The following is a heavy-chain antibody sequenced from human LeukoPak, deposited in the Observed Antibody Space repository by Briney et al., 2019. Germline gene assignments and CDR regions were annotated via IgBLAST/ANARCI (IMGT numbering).Heavy chain of an antibody. CDR2: FTGVHYAT. CDR3: TKDPNGDYIGAFDP. V-gene: IGHV3-23*01. CDR1: GFSFSSFA. J-gene: IGHJ5*02. Sequence: GGSLRLSCAASGFSFSSFAMTWVRQAPGKGLEWFSSFTGVHYATYNTDSVKARFTFSRDNAKNTLYLQMNSLRADDTAIYYCTKDPNGDYIGAFDPWGQGTLVTVSS. D-gene: IGHD4-17*01.